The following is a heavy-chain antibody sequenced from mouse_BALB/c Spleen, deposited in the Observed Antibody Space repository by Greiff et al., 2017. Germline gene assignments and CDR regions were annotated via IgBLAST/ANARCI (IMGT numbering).Heavy chain of an antibody. J-gene: IGHJ3*01. CDR3: ARSYYGNYVGAWFAY. CDR2: IAPGRGST. V-gene: IGHV1S41*01. CDR1: GYTFTSYW. D-gene: IGHD2-1*01. Sequence: DLVKPGASVKLSCKASGYTFTSYWINWIKQRPGQGLEWIGRIAPGRGSTYYNEMFKGKATLTVDTSSSTAYIQLSSLSSEDSAVYFCARSYYGNYVGAWFAYWGQGTLVTVSA.